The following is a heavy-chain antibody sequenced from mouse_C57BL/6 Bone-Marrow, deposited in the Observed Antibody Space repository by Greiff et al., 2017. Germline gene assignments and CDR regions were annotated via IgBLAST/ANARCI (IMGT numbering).Heavy chain of an antibody. CDR1: GYTFTSYW. J-gene: IGHJ4*01. V-gene: IGHV1-64*01. CDR2: IHPNSGST. Sequence: VQLQQPGAELVKPGASVKLSCKASGYTFTSYWMHWVKQRPGQGLEWIGMIHPNSGSTNYNEKFKSKATLTVDKSSSTAYMQLSSLTSEDSAVYDCARWAVVAKNYAMDYWGQGTSVTVSS. D-gene: IGHD1-1*01. CDR3: ARWAVVAKNYAMDY.